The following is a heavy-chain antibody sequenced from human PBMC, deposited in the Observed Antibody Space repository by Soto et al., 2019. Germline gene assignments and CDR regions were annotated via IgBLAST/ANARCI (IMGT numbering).Heavy chain of an antibody. CDR3: ARQFDYDTSGYYYAY. D-gene: IGHD3-22*01. CDR2: IIPLFGTA. Sequence: ASVKVSCKASGGTFNKYAIDWVRQAPGQGLEWMGGIIPLFGTANYAQKFQGRVTITADEATSTAYMELSSLRSEDTAVYYCARQFDYDTSGYYYAYWGQGTLVTVSS. CDR1: GGTFNKYA. V-gene: IGHV1-69*13. J-gene: IGHJ4*02.